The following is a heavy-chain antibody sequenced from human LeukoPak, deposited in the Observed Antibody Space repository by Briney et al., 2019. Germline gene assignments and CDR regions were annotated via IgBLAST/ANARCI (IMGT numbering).Heavy chain of an antibody. CDR1: GFTFSSYS. J-gene: IGHJ3*02. V-gene: IGHV3-21*01. Sequence: GGSLRLSCAASGFTFSSYSMNRVRQAPGKGLEWVSSISSSSSYIYYADSVKGRFTISRDNAKNSLYLQMNSLRAEDTAVYYCARDLTLVGAEGAFDIWGQGTMVTVSS. D-gene: IGHD1-26*01. CDR2: ISSSSSYI. CDR3: ARDLTLVGAEGAFDI.